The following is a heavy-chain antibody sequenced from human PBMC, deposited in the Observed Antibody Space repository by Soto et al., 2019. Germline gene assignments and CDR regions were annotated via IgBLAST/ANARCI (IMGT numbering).Heavy chain of an antibody. CDR3: ATQMGEGYFDY. CDR1: GYTFTSYA. CDR2: INAGNGNT. J-gene: IGHJ4*02. V-gene: IGHV1-3*01. Sequence: QVQLVQSGAEVKKPGASVKVSCKASGYTFTSYAMHWVRQAPGQRLEWMGWINAGNGNTKYSQKFQGRVTITRDTAASTAYRGLSSLRSEDTAVYYCATQMGEGYFDYWGQGSLVTVSS. D-gene: IGHD3-16*01.